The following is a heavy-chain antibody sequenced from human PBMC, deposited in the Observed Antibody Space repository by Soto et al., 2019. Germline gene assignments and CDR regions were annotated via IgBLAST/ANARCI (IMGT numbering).Heavy chain of an antibody. V-gene: IGHV4-59*01. CDR1: GGSISSYY. J-gene: IGHJ5*02. Sequence: QVQLQESGPGLVKPSETLSLTCTVSGGSISSYYWSWIRQPPGKGLEWIGYIYYSGSTNYNPSLKSRVTIAVDTSKNQFSLKLSSVTAADTAVYYCAREGADTKGVGGHGDYSFLRFDPWGQGTLVTVSS. CDR2: IYYSGST. D-gene: IGHD4-17*01. CDR3: AREGADTKGVGGHGDYSFLRFDP.